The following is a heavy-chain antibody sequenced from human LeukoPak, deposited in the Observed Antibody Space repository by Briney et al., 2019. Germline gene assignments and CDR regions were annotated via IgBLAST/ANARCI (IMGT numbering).Heavy chain of an antibody. CDR2: MNPNSGNT. V-gene: IGHV1-8*01. CDR3: ASEIRRDGYNWDDAFDI. D-gene: IGHD5-24*01. Sequence: ASVKVSCRASGYTFTSYDINWVRQATGQGLEWMGWMNPNSGNTGYAQKFQGRVTMTRNTSISTAYMELSSLRSEDTAVYYCASEIRRDGYNWDDAFDIWGQGTMVTVSS. J-gene: IGHJ3*02. CDR1: GYTFTSYD.